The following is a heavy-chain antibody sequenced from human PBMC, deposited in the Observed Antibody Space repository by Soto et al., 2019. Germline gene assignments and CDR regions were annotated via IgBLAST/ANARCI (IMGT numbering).Heavy chain of an antibody. CDR2: IYYSGST. J-gene: IGHJ6*03. Sequence: PSETLSLTCTVSGGSISSSSYYWGWIRQPPGKGLEWIGSIYYSGSTYYNPSLKSRVTISVDTSKNQFSLKLSSVTAADTAVYYCARNNDYGDYYYYYYMDVWGKGTTVTVSS. V-gene: IGHV4-39*01. CDR3: ARNNDYGDYYYYYYMDV. D-gene: IGHD4-17*01. CDR1: GGSISSSSYY.